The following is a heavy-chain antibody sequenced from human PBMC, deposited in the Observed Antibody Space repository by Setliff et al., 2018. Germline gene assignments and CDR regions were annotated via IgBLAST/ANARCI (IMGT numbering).Heavy chain of an antibody. CDR3: AREQQLAQTGAFDI. CDR2: ISAYNGNT. V-gene: IGHV1-18*01. CDR1: GYTFTSYG. Sequence: VKVSCKASGYTFTSYGISWVRQAPGQGLEWMGWISAYNGNTNYAQKLQGRVTMTTDTSTSTAYMELRSLRSDDTAVYYCAREQQLAQTGAFDIWGQGTMVTVSS. J-gene: IGHJ3*02. D-gene: IGHD6-13*01.